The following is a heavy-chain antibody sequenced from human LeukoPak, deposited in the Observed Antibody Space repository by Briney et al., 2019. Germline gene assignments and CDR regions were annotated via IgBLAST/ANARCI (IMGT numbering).Heavy chain of an antibody. V-gene: IGHV4-4*07. CDR3: ARDRYYYDSSGYVFDY. CDR2: IHSSGST. D-gene: IGHD3-22*01. Sequence: SETLSLTCTVSGGSISSYYWSWIRQPAGKRLEWIGRIHSSGSTNYNPSLKSRVTMSADTSKNQFSLKLSSVTAADTAMYYCARDRYYYDSSGYVFDYWGQGTLVTVSS. J-gene: IGHJ4*02. CDR1: GGSISSYY.